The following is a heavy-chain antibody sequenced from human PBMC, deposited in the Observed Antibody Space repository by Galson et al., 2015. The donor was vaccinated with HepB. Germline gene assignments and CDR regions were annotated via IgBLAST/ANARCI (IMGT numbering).Heavy chain of an antibody. CDR2: LSYDGRNT. D-gene: IGHD6-19*01. V-gene: IGHV3-30*18. Sequence: SLRLSCAASGFSFSSYDMHWVRQAPGKGLEWVAILSYDGRNTYSADSVKGRFTVSRDNSKNTLYLQLNSLRPEDTAVYYCAKDSRYISGWYTGRGGLDFWGQETLVTVSS. CDR1: GFSFSSYD. CDR3: AKDSRYISGWYTGRGGLDF. J-gene: IGHJ4*02.